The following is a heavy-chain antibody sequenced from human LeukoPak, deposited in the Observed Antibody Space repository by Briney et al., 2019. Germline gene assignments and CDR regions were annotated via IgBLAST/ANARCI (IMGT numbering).Heavy chain of an antibody. D-gene: IGHD5-12*01. CDR3: ARSWLRLYFDY. CDR1: GGSISSYY. Sequence: SETLSLTCTVSGGSISSYYWSWIRQPPGKGLEWIGYIYYSGSTNYNPSLKSRVTISVDTSKNQFSPKLSSVTAADTAVYYCARSWLRLYFDYWGQGTLVTVSS. J-gene: IGHJ4*02. CDR2: IYYSGST. V-gene: IGHV4-59*08.